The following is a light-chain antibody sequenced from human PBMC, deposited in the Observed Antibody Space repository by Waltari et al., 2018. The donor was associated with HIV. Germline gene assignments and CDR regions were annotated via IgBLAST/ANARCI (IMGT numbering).Light chain of an antibody. CDR2: GNS. J-gene: IGLJ2*01. V-gene: IGLV1-40*01. CDR1: SSNIGPGYA. CDR3: QSYDTSLSGSGV. Sequence: QSVLTQPPSVSGAPGQRVTIPCTGSSSNIGPGYAVHWYQQLPGTAPRVLIYGNSNRPSGVPDRFSGSKSGTSASLAITGLQAEDEADYYCQSYDTSLSGSGVFGGGTKLTVL.